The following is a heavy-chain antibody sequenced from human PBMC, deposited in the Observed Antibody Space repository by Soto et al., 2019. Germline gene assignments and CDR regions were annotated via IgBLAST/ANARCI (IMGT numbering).Heavy chain of an antibody. CDR2: IYYSGST. CDR1: GGSISSSSYY. CDR3: ARNSLDRFVNWFDP. V-gene: IGHV4-39*01. D-gene: IGHD1-1*01. Sequence: SETLSLTCTVSGGSISSSSYYWGWIRQPPGKGLEWIGSIYYSGSTYYNPSLKSRVTISVDTSKNQFSLKLSSVTAADTAVYYCARNSLDRFVNWFDPWGQGTLVTVSS. J-gene: IGHJ5*02.